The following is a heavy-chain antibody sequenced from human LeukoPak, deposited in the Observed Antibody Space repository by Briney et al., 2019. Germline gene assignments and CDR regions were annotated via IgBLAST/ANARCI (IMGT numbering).Heavy chain of an antibody. CDR2: IKDDGSEE. Sequence: PPGGSLRLSCAASGFIFTNYWMTWVRQAPGKGLEWVATIKDDGSEEYYVDSVKGRFTISRDNAKTSLYLRMTSLRAEDTALYYCVRAKMTWNYWGQGTLVTVSS. V-gene: IGHV3-7*01. CDR3: VRAKMTWNY. CDR1: GFIFTNYW. D-gene: IGHD1-1*01. J-gene: IGHJ4*02.